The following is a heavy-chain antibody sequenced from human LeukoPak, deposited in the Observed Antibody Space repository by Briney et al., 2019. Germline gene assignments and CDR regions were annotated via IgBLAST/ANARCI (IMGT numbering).Heavy chain of an antibody. D-gene: IGHD6-13*01. Sequence: GGSLRLSCVASGFTFSSHGMNWVRQAPGKGLEWVSAISGSGGSTYYADSVKGRFTISRDNSKNTLYLQMNSLRAEDTAVYYCAKDVRSIAAAQDYWGQGTLVTVSS. V-gene: IGHV3-23*01. J-gene: IGHJ4*02. CDR2: ISGSGGST. CDR3: AKDVRSIAAAQDY. CDR1: GFTFSSHG.